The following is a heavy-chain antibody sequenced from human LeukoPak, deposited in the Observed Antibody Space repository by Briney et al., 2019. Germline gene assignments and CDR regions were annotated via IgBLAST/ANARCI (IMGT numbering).Heavy chain of an antibody. V-gene: IGHV3-7*01. CDR2: IKQDGSEK. CDR1: GFIFSSYW. CDR3: ASAFAYYYDSSGYGDY. Sequence: PGGSLRLSCEASGFIFSSYWMSWVRQAPGKGLEWVANIKQDGSEKYYVDSVKGRFTISRDNAKNSLYLQMNSLRAEDTAVYYCASAFAYYYDSSGYGDYWGQGTLVTVSS. D-gene: IGHD3-22*01. J-gene: IGHJ4*02.